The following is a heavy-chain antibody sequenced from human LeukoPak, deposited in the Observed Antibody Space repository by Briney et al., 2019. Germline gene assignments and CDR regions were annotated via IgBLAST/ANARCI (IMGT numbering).Heavy chain of an antibody. D-gene: IGHD6-13*01. CDR2: IIPIFGTA. CDR1: GGTFSSYA. V-gene: IGHV1-69*13. CDR3: AIAAAGPEPIDY. J-gene: IGHJ4*02. Sequence: SVKVSCTASGGTFSSYAISWVRQAPGQGLEWMGGIIPIFGTANYAQKFQGRVTITADESTSTAYMELSSLRSEDTAVYYCAIAAAGPEPIDYWGQGTLVTVSS.